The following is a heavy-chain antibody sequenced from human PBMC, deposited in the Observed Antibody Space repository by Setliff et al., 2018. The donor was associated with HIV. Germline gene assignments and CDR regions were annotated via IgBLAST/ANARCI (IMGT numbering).Heavy chain of an antibody. CDR1: GGSLSGHY. CDR2: INHSGKT. V-gene: IGHV4-34*01. D-gene: IGHD6-13*01. Sequence: SETLSLTCAVYGGSLSGHYWTWIRQPPGEGLEWIGEINHSGKTNYNPSLKSLVTISVDTSKNQVSLRVTSVTAADTAVYYCVTSSSWSSRLNFWGQGMLVTVSS. CDR3: VTSSSWSSRLNF. J-gene: IGHJ4*02.